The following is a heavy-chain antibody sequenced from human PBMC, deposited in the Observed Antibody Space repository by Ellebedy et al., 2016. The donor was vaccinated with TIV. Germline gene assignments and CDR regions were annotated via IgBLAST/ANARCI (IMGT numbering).Heavy chain of an antibody. Sequence: GESLKISXAASGFTFSSYDMHWVRQATGKGLEWVSAIGTAGDTYYPGSVKGRFTISRENAKNSLYLQMNSLRAGDTAVYYCARDWDDFWSGYWDYWGQGTLVTVSS. CDR3: ARDWDDFWSGYWDY. D-gene: IGHD3-3*01. J-gene: IGHJ4*02. V-gene: IGHV3-13*01. CDR1: GFTFSSYD. CDR2: IGTAGDT.